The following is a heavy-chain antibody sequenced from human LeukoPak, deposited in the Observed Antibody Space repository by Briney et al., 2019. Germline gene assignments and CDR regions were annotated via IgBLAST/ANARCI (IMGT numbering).Heavy chain of an antibody. V-gene: IGHV2-70*04. CDR3: ARTLYTSSYYFDY. Sequence: SGPALVKPTQTLTLTCTFSGFSLRLSGMRVSWIRQPPGKALEWLARIDWDDEKVYSTSLMTRLTISKDTSKNQVVLTMTNMDPVATATYYCARTLYTSSYYFDYWGQGTLVTVSS. CDR1: GFSLRLSGMR. D-gene: IGHD6-6*01. J-gene: IGHJ4*02. CDR2: IDWDDEK.